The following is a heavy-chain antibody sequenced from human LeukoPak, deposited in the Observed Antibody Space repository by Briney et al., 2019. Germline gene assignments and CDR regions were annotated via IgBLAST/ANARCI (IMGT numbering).Heavy chain of an antibody. V-gene: IGHV3-66*04. CDR2: IYSSGTT. J-gene: IGHJ6*02. CDR1: AFTVSSNY. D-gene: IGHD6-6*01. Sequence: GGSLRLSCAASAFTVSSNYMSLVRQAPGKGLEWVSVIYSSGTTYYADSVKGRFTISRDNSKNTMYLEMNSLRAEDTAVYYCTRHPPEYGSPHGMDVWGQGTTVTVSS. CDR3: TRHPPEYGSPHGMDV.